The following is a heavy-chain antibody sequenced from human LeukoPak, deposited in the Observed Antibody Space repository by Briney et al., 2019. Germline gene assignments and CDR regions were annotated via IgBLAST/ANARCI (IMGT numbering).Heavy chain of an antibody. D-gene: IGHD2-15*01. J-gene: IGHJ3*02. CDR3: ARGYSRAAFDI. V-gene: IGHV3-23*01. Sequence: GGSLRLSCAASGFTFSSYAMSWVRQAPGKGLEWVSAISGSGGSTYYADAVKGRFTVSRDNAKNSLLLQMNSLRAEDTALYYCARGYSRAAFDIWGRGTMVTVSS. CDR1: GFTFSSYA. CDR2: ISGSGGST.